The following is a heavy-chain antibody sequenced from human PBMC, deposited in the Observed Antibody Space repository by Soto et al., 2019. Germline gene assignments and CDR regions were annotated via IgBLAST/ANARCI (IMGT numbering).Heavy chain of an antibody. CDR2: ISWNSGSI. D-gene: IGHD6-19*01. V-gene: IGHV3-9*01. CDR3: AKDMRGGAVAFDY. CDR1: GFTFDDYA. J-gene: IGHJ4*02. Sequence: GGSLRLSCAASGFTFDDYAMHWVRQAPGKGLEWVSGISWNSGSIGYADSVKGRFTISRDNAKNSLYLQMNSLRAEDTALYYCAKDMRGGAVAFDYWGQGTLVTVSS.